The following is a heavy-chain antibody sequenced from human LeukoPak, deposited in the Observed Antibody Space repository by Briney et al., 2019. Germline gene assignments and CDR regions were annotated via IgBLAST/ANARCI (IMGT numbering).Heavy chain of an antibody. D-gene: IGHD5-18*01. CDR2: INPNSGGT. CDR1: GYTFTGYY. V-gene: IGHV1-2*02. J-gene: IGHJ4*02. Sequence: GASVKVSCEASGYTFTGYYMHWVRQAPGQGLEWMGWINPNSGGTNYAQKFQGRVTMTRDTSISTAYMELSRLRSDDTAVYYCARDVRIQSGGRHFVYWGQGTLVTVSS. CDR3: ARDVRIQSGGRHFVY.